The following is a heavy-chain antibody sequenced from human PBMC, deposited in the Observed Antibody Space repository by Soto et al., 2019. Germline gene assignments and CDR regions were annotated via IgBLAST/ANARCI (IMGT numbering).Heavy chain of an antibody. CDR1: GGSFSGYY. D-gene: IGHD2-8*02. Sequence: NPSETLSLTCAVYGGSFSGYYWNWIRQPPGKGLEWIGEINHSGSTNYNPSLKSRVTISVDTSKNQFSLKLTSVTAADTAVYYCARDKITGLSDYWGQGTLVTVSS. J-gene: IGHJ4*02. V-gene: IGHV4-34*01. CDR2: INHSGST. CDR3: ARDKITGLSDY.